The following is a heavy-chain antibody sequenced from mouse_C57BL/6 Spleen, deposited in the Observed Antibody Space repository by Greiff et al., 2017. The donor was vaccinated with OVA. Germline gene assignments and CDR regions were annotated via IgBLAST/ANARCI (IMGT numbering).Heavy chain of an antibody. Sequence: EVKLQESGPVLVKPGASVKMSCKASGYTFTDYYMNWVKQSHGKSLEWIGVINPYNGGTSYNQKFKGKATLTVDKSSSTAYMERNSLTSEDSAVYYCARKLTVSYAMDYWGQGTSVTVSS. D-gene: IGHD4-1*01. CDR3: ARKLTVSYAMDY. V-gene: IGHV1-19*01. CDR1: GYTFTDYY. J-gene: IGHJ4*01. CDR2: INPYNGGT.